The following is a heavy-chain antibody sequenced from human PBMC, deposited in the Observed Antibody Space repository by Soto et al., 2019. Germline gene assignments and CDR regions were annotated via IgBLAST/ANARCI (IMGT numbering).Heavy chain of an antibody. J-gene: IGHJ4*02. D-gene: IGHD7-27*01. Sequence: QVQLVESGGGVVQPGRSLRLSCAASGFTFSSYGMHWVRQAPGKGLEWVAVIWYDGSNKYYADSVKGRFTISRDNSKNTLYLQMNSLRAEDTAVYYCASGATGGGGVDYWGQGTLVTVSS. CDR3: ASGATGGGGVDY. CDR1: GFTFSSYG. V-gene: IGHV3-33*01. CDR2: IWYDGSNK.